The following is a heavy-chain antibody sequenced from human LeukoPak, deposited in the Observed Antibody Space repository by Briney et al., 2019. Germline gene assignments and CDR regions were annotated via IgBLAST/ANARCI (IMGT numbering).Heavy chain of an antibody. V-gene: IGHV3-48*02. CDR2: ISSSSSTI. J-gene: IGHJ4*02. Sequence: GGSLRLSCAASGFTFSSYSMNWVRQAPGKGLEWVSYISSSSSTIYYADSVKGRFTISRDNAKNSLYLQMNSLRDGDTAVYYCAAKAVAGTGDYWGQGTLVTVSS. D-gene: IGHD6-19*01. CDR3: AAKAVAGTGDY. CDR1: GFTFSSYS.